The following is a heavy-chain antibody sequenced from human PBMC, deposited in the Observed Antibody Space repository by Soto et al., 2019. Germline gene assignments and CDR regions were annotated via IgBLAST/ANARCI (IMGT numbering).Heavy chain of an antibody. V-gene: IGHV4-30-4*01. CDR2: LSYTGNYYNP. CDR3: ARSGRSLLDY. D-gene: IGHD1-26*01. Sequence: QLQLQESGPGLVNASQNLSLTCTVSGASISGSDHHWSWIRQPPGKGLEWIGPLSYTGNYYNPYYNSSLQRRPTPSLDTSTNQFSLNMASVAAEDTAVYFCARSGRSLLDYWGQGALVSVSS. J-gene: IGHJ4*02. CDR1: GASISGSDHH.